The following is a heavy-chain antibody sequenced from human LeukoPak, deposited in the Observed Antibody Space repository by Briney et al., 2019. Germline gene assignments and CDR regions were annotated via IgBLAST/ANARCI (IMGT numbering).Heavy chain of an antibody. D-gene: IGHD6-13*01. CDR2: VSNSGSTT. V-gene: IGHV3-11*01. CDR3: ARDGAYSASNF. CDR1: GFSFSDEY. Sequence: GGSLRLSCAASGFSFSDEYMSWIRQAPGKGLERISCVSNSGSTTYYADSVKGRFTISRVNVKNSLYLQMNSLRVEDTAVYYCARDGAYSASNFWGQVTMVAVSS. J-gene: IGHJ3*01.